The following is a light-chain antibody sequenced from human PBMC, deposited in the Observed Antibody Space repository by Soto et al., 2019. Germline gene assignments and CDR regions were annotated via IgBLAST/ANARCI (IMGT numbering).Light chain of an antibody. CDR1: SSDVGGYNY. CDR2: EVS. J-gene: IGLJ1*01. Sequence: SALTQPPSASGSPGQSVTISCTGTSSDVGGYNYVSWYQQHPGKAPKLMIYEVSKRPSGVPDRFSGSKSGNTASLTVSGLQAEDEADYYCSSYAGSNKNVFGTGTKLTVL. V-gene: IGLV2-8*01. CDR3: SSYAGSNKNV.